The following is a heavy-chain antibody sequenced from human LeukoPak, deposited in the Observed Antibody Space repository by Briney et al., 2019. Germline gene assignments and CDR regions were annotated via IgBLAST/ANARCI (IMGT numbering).Heavy chain of an antibody. CDR3: ARFIAAPYYFDY. V-gene: IGHV3-21*01. Sequence: PGGSLGLSCAASGLTFSSYSMNWVRQAPGKGLEWVSFISSSRSYIYYADSVKGRFTISRDNAKNSLYLQMNSLRAEDTAVYYCARFIAAPYYFDYWGRGTLVTVSS. J-gene: IGHJ4*02. D-gene: IGHD6-13*01. CDR1: GLTFSSYS. CDR2: ISSSRSYI.